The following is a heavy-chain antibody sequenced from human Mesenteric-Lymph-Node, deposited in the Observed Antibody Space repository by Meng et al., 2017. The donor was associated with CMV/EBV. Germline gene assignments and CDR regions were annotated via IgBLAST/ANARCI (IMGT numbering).Heavy chain of an antibody. CDR3: ARGFPGYSSAWYPY. V-gene: IGHV1-2*06. CDR1: GYTFTDYD. J-gene: IGHJ4*02. Sequence: SGYTFTDYDMHWVRHAPGQGLEWMGRINPNNGVTNYAQKFQDRVTMARDTSSSTAYMELIRLRSDDTAVYYCARGFPGYSSAWYPYWGQGTLVTVSS. CDR2: INPNNGVT. D-gene: IGHD6-19*01.